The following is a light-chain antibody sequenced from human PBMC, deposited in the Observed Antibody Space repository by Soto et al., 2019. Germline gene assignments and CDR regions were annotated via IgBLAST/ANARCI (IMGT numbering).Light chain of an antibody. V-gene: IGKV2D-29*02. CDR1: QSLLHITGETF. J-gene: IGKJ5*01. Sequence: VVVTQTTHSLSVAPGQPASISCKSSQSLLHITGETFLFWYLQKPGQSPQLLIYEVSTRVSGVPDRFSGSGSGTDFTLEISRVETDDVGIYYCMQSTQLPPTFGQGRRPAIK. CDR3: MQSTQLPPT. CDR2: EVS.